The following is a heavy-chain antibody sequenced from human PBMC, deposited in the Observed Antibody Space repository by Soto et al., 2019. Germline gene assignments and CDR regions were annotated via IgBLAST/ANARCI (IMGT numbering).Heavy chain of an antibody. Sequence: EVQLVESGGGLVQPGGSLRLSCAAAGFTISDYYMDWVRQAPGMGLEWVARTRNKVNSYTTEYAASVKGRFTISRGGSENSGYLLMNSLKAEDRAVYYCARGCRPDWRYFDSWGQGTLVTVSS. V-gene: IGHV3-72*01. CDR2: TRNKVNSYTT. CDR3: ARGCRPDWRYFDS. J-gene: IGHJ4*02. CDR1: GFTISDYY. D-gene: IGHD1-1*01.